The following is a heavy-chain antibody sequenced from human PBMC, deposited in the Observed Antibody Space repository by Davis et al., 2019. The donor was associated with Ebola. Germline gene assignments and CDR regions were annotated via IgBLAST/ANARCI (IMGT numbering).Heavy chain of an antibody. D-gene: IGHD3-10*01. CDR2: IKSKTDGRTT. V-gene: IGHV3-15*07. Sequence: GESLKISCAASGFTFSNAWMNWVRQAPGKGLEWVGRIKSKTDGRTTDYAAPVKGRFTISRDDSKNTLYLQMNSLKTEDTAVYYCTTSINQDYWGQGTLVTVSS. CDR3: TTSINQDY. J-gene: IGHJ4*02. CDR1: GFTFSNAW.